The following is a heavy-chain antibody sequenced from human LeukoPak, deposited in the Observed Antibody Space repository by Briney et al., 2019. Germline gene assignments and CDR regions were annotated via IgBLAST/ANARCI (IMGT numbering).Heavy chain of an antibody. Sequence: ASVKVSCKASGYTFINYAISWPRQAPGQGLEWMGWISAFNGNTNYAHKFQDRITMTIDTSTRTAYMELRSLRSDDTAVYYCAKNYRNYDFWSGDRYFGLWGRGTLVTVSS. V-gene: IGHV1-18*01. CDR2: ISAFNGNT. CDR1: GYTFINYA. J-gene: IGHJ2*01. D-gene: IGHD3-3*01. CDR3: AKNYRNYDFWSGDRYFGL.